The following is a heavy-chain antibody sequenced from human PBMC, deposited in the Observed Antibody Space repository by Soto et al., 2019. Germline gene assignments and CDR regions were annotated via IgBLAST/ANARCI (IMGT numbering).Heavy chain of an antibody. D-gene: IGHD4-17*01. Sequence: QVQLVQSGAEVKKPGASVKVSCKASGYRFSSYGITWVRQAPGQGLDWMGWISTYNGNAKYPQKFRCRVTMTTDTSASTAHMEVRSLRSDDPAVYYCARPAIGDPNWLDPRGQGTLVSVSS. CDR1: GYRFSSYG. CDR2: ISTYNGNA. J-gene: IGHJ5*02. V-gene: IGHV1-18*01. CDR3: ARPAIGDPNWLDP.